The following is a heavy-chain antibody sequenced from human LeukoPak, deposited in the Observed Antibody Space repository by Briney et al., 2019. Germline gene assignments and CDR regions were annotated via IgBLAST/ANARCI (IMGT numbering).Heavy chain of an antibody. CDR1: GGSISSYY. CDR2: INHSGST. J-gene: IGHJ6*03. CDR3: ARGRQLWPRYYYYYMDV. Sequence: PSETLSLTCTVSGGSISSYYWSWIRQPPGKGLEWIGEINHSGSTNYNPSLKSRVTISVDTSKNQFSLKLSSVTAADTAVYYCARGRQLWPRYYYYYMDVWGKGTTVTVSS. V-gene: IGHV4-34*01. D-gene: IGHD5-18*01.